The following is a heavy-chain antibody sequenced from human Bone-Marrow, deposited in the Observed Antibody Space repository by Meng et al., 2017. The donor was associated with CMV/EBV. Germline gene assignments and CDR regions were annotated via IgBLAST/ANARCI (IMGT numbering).Heavy chain of an antibody. CDR2: MNPNSGNT. J-gene: IGHJ6*02. V-gene: IGHV1-8*02. CDR3: ARDAIVAAGRHYYYGMDV. CDR1: GYTFTSYG. D-gene: IGHD6-13*01. Sequence: ASVKVSCKASGYTFTSYGISWVRQAPGQGLEWMGWMNPNSGNTGYAQKFQGRVTMTRNTSISTAYMELSSLRSEDTAVYYCARDAIVAAGRHYYYGMDVWGQGTTVTVSS.